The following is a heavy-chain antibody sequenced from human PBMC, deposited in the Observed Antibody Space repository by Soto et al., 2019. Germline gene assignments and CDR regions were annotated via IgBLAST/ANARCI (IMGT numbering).Heavy chain of an antibody. CDR3: ARSVTTRGDYFDY. J-gene: IGHJ4*02. D-gene: IGHD4-17*01. CDR2: IYYSGST. CDR1: GGSISSGGYY. V-gene: IGHV4-31*03. Sequence: SETLSLTCTVSGGSISSGGYYWSWIRQHPGKGLEWIGYIYYSGSTYYNPSLKSRVTISVDASKNQFSLKLSSVTAADTAVYYCARSVTTRGDYFDYWGQGTLVTVSS.